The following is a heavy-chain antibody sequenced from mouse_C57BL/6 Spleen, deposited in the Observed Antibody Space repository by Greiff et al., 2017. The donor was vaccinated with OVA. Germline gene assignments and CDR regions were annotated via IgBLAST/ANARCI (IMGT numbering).Heavy chain of an antibody. J-gene: IGHJ2*01. CDR1: GYTFTDYE. CDR3: TSLHYYGSSQYYFDY. V-gene: IGHV1-15*01. CDR2: IDPETGGT. D-gene: IGHD1-1*01. Sequence: VQLQQSGAELVRPGASVTLSCKASGYTFTDYEMHWVKQTPVHGLEWIGAIDPETGGTAYNQKFKGKAILTADKSSSTAYMELRSLTSEDSAVYYCTSLHYYGSSQYYFDYWGQGTTLTVSS.